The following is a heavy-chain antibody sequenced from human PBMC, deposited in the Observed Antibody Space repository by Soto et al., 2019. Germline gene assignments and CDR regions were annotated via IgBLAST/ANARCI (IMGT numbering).Heavy chain of an antibody. J-gene: IGHJ4*02. D-gene: IGHD3-10*01. CDR3: TRDIGGWGAY. CDR1: EFTFSNFW. Sequence: EVQLVESGGGLVQPGGSLRLSCAASEFTFSNFWLNGVRQFPGKGLRWVSRINEDGRIINYADSVKGRFTISRDNARDTLYLEMNSLRAEDTAIYYCTRDIGGWGAYWGQGALVTVSS. CDR2: INEDGRII. V-gene: IGHV3-74*01.